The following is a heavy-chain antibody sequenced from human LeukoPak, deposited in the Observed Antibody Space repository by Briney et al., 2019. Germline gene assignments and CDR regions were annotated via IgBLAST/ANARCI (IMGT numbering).Heavy chain of an antibody. D-gene: IGHD6-13*01. CDR3: ARLTSSWYQDWYFDL. CDR1: GGSISSGSYY. Sequence: SETLSLTCTVSGGSISSGSYYWSWIRQPAGKGLEWIGRIYTSGSTNYNPSLKSRVTMSVDTSKNQFSLKLSSVTAADTAVYYCARLTSSWYQDWYFDLWGRGTLVTVSS. J-gene: IGHJ2*01. V-gene: IGHV4-61*02. CDR2: IYTSGST.